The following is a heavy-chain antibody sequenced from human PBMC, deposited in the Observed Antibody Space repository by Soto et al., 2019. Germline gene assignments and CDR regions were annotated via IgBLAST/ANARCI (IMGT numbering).Heavy chain of an antibody. Sequence: SETLSLTCAVSGGSISSGGYSWSWIRQPPGKGLEWIGYIYHSGSTYYNPSLKSRVTISVDRSKNQFSLKLSSVTAADTAVYYCARSGEDTAMVLDYWGQGTLVTVSS. J-gene: IGHJ4*02. V-gene: IGHV4-30-2*01. CDR2: IYHSGST. CDR1: GGSISSGGYS. CDR3: ARSGEDTAMVLDY. D-gene: IGHD5-18*01.